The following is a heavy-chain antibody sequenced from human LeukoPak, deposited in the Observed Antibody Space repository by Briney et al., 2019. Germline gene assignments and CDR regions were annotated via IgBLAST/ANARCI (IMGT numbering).Heavy chain of an antibody. CDR3: AKESLRSPNSFDY. J-gene: IGHJ4*02. D-gene: IGHD2-21*02. CDR1: GFTLSGSA. V-gene: IGHV3-23*01. Sequence: GGSLRLSCAASGFTLSGSAISWVRQAPGKGLKWVSAIGSDDTPYYADSVKGRFTISRDNSKNTAYLQMNSLRAEDTAVYYCAKESLRSPNSFDYWGLGTLVTVSS. CDR2: IGSDDTP.